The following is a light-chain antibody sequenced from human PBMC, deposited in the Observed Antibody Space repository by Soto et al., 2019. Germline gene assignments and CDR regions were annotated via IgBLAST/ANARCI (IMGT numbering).Light chain of an antibody. J-gene: IGLJ2*01. CDR1: SGHNDYA. V-gene: IGLV4-69*01. Sequence: QLVLTQSPSASASLGASVKLTCTLSSGHNDYAIAWHQQQPEKGPRYLMKLNSDGSHSKGDGIPDRFSGSSSGTERHLTISSLQSEDEADYDCQTWGTAIHDVVFGGGTKLTVL. CDR3: QTWGTAIHDVV. CDR2: LNSDGSH.